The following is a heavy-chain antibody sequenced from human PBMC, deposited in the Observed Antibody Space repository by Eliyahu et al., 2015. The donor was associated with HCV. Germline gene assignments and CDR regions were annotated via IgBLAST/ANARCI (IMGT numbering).Heavy chain of an antibody. V-gene: IGHV1-69*01. CDR1: GGTFRRYS. D-gene: IGHD2-15*01. CDR2: IIPMFGKP. CDR3: AREGGDYCSVGNCFLLY. J-gene: IGHJ4*02. Sequence: QVQLVQSGAEVKKPGSSVKVSCKASGGTFRRYSISWVRQAPGQGLEWMGGIIPMFGKPKYAQKFQGRVTITADESTSTAYMELSSLRSEDTAVYYCAREGGDYCSVGNCFLLYWGQGTLVTVSS.